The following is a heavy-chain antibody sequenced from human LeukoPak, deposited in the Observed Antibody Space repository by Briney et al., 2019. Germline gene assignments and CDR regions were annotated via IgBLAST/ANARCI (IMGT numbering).Heavy chain of an antibody. CDR3: ARGRMRCSGGSCTPGGDYYYYYGMDV. Sequence: SVKVSCKASGGTFSSYAISWVRQAPGQGLEWMGGIIPIFGTANYAQKFQGRVTITADESTSTAYMELSSLRSEDTAVYYCARGRMRCSGGSCTPGGDYYYYYGMDVWGKGTTVTVSS. D-gene: IGHD2-15*01. CDR1: GGTFSSYA. V-gene: IGHV1-69*01. CDR2: IIPIFGTA. J-gene: IGHJ6*04.